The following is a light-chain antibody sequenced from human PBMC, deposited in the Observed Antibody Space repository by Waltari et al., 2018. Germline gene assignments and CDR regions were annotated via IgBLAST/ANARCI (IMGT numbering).Light chain of an antibody. CDR1: SSDIGTYNL. V-gene: IGLV2-23*02. Sequence: QSALTQTATVSGSPGQSITISCSGTSSDIGTYNLVSWYRQHPGKAPTLIIYDVNKRPSGVSKRLSGAKSGNTAFLTISGLQTAAEADYFCCSYAGSAVSVFGGGTKVTGL. CDR3: CSYAGSAVSV. J-gene: IGLJ3*02. CDR2: DVN.